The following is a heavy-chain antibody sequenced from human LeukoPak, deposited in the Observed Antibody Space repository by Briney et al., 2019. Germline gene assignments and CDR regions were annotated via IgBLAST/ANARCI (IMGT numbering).Heavy chain of an antibody. Sequence: GGSLRLSCAASGFTFSSYEMNWVRQAPGKGLEWVSYISSSGSTIYYADSVKGRFTISRDNAKNSLYLQMNSLRAEDTAVYYCARDAATGWSAFDIWGQGTMVTVSS. V-gene: IGHV3-48*03. CDR3: ARDAATGWSAFDI. D-gene: IGHD2-15*01. J-gene: IGHJ3*02. CDR1: GFTFSSYE. CDR2: ISSSGSTI.